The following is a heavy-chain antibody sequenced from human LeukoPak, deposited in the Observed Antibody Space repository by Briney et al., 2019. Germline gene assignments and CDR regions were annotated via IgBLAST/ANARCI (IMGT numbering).Heavy chain of an antibody. Sequence: GGSLRLSCPASGFTFSNYWMHWVRQAPGKGLMWVSRIKSDGTSTTYADSVKGRFTISRDNAKNTLFLQMTGLRVEDTAMYYCTRPDWATGSYDEFWGQGTRVTVSS. V-gene: IGHV3-74*03. CDR3: TRPDWATGSYDEF. CDR2: IKSDGTST. D-gene: IGHD1-26*01. CDR1: GFTFSNYW. J-gene: IGHJ4*02.